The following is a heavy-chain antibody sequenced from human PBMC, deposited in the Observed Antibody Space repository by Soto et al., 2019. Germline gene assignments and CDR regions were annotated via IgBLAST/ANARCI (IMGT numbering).Heavy chain of an antibody. V-gene: IGHV3-33*01. CDR1: GFTFSSYG. CDR3: ARDSSYYDSSGYGSRRKYYYYYGMDV. J-gene: IGHJ6*02. CDR2: IWYDGSNK. Sequence: GGSLRLSCAASGFTFSSYGMHWVRQAPGKGLEWVAVIWYDGSNKYYADSVKGRFTISRDNSKNTLYLQMNSLRAEDTAVYYCARDSSYYDSSGYGSRRKYYYYYGMDVWGQGTKVTVSS. D-gene: IGHD3-22*01.